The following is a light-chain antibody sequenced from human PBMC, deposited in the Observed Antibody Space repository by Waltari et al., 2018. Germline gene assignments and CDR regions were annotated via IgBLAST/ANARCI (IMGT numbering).Light chain of an antibody. CDR1: ALPQQY. Sequence: SYELTQPPSVSVSPGQTARITCSADALPQQYAYWYQQKPGQAPVLVIYKDNERPSGIPERVSGSSSGTTVTLTISGVQAEDEADYYCQSADSSGTWVFGGGTKLTVL. CDR3: QSADSSGTWV. J-gene: IGLJ3*02. CDR2: KDN. V-gene: IGLV3-25*03.